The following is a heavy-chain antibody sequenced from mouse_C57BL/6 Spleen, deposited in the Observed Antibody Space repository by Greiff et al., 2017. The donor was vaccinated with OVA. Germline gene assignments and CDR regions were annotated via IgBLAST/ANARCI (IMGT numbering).Heavy chain of an antibody. CDR2: IRNKANGYTT. J-gene: IGHJ1*03. V-gene: IGHV7-3*01. CDR3: AREDWYVDV. Sequence: DVHLVESGGGLVQPGGSLSLSCAASGFTFTDYYMSWVRQPPGKALEWLGFIRNKANGYTTEYSASVKGRFTISRDNSQSILYLQMNALRAEDSATYYCAREDWYVDVWGTGTTVTVSS. CDR1: GFTFTDYY.